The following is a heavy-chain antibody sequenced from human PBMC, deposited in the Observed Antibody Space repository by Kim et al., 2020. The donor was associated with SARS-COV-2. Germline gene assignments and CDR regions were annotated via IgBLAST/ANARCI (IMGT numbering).Heavy chain of an antibody. V-gene: IGHV3-9*01. J-gene: IGHJ4*01. D-gene: IGHD3-10*01. CDR1: GVTFDDYS. CDR2: ISWNSGFI. Sequence: GGSLRLSCAASGVTFDDYSMHWVRQAPGKGLEWVAGISWNSGFIGYADSVKGRFTISRDNAKNSLYLQMNSLTSEDTAVYYCAKYGHSALRGGYGADDWG. CDR3: AKYGHSALRGGYGADD.